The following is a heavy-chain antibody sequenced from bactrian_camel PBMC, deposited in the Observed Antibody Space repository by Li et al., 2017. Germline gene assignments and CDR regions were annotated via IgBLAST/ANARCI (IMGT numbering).Heavy chain of an antibody. Sequence: HVQLVESGGGSVQAGGSLKLSCSASGASYSCMGWFRQAPGKEPEGVAVIRGGIRKCSDSVQGRFFIDWDNAKKLQTLQMNSLKPTDTAMYYCAADPLCRAGNGVGHVTCYPNRGRGTQVTVS. CDR1: GASYSC. CDR2: IRGGIR. V-gene: IGHV3S53*01. D-gene: IGHD6*01. J-gene: IGHJ4*01. CDR3: AADPLCRAGNGVGHVTCYPN.